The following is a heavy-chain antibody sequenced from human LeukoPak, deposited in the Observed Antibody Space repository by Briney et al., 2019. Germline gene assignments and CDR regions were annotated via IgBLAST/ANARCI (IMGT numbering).Heavy chain of an antibody. Sequence: SETLSLTCTVSGGSISSYYWSWIRQPPGKGLEWIGNIYYSGSTNYNPSLKSRVTISVDTSKNQFSLKLSSVTAADTAVYYCARHALGSGSSSNWFDPWGQGTLVTVSS. V-gene: IGHV4-59*08. D-gene: IGHD3-10*01. J-gene: IGHJ5*02. CDR2: IYYSGST. CDR3: ARHALGSGSSSNWFDP. CDR1: GGSISSYY.